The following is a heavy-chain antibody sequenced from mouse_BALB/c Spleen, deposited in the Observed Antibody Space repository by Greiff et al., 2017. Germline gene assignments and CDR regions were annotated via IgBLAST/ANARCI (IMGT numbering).Heavy chain of an antibody. CDR3: ARGYYGYPFAY. CDR2: IDPANGNT. J-gene: IGHJ3*01. D-gene: IGHD1-2*01. V-gene: IGHV14-3*02. Sequence: EVQLQESGAELVKPGASVKLSCTASGFNIKDTYMHWVKQRPEQGLEWIGRIDPANGNTKYDPKFQGKATITADTSSNTAYLQLSSLTSEDTAVYYCARGYYGYPFAYWGQGTLVTVSA. CDR1: GFNIKDTY.